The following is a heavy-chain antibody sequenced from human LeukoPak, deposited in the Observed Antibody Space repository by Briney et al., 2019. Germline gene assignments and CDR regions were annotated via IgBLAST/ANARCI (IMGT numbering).Heavy chain of an antibody. D-gene: IGHD6-6*01. J-gene: IGHJ3*02. CDR2: ISYDGSNK. V-gene: IGHV3-30-3*01. CDR1: GFTFSSYA. Sequence: GRSLRLSCAASGFTFSSYAMHWVRQAPGKGLEWVAVISYDGSNKYYADSVKGRFTISRDNSKNTLYLQMNSLRAEDTAVYYCARVTISSSSALGDAFDIWGQGTMVTVSS. CDR3: ARVTISSSSALGDAFDI.